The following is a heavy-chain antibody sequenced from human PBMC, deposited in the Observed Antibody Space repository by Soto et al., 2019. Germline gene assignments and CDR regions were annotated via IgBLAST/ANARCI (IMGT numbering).Heavy chain of an antibody. J-gene: IGHJ6*02. CDR3: ARTGTLPGDYYYYGMEV. D-gene: IGHD1-1*01. CDR2: IIPIFGTA. Sequence: ASVKVSCKASGGTFSSYSISWVRQAPGQGLEWMGGIIPIFGTANYAQKFQGRVTITADESTSTAYMELSSLRSEDTAVYYCARTGTLPGDYYYYGMEVWGQGTTVTVSS. V-gene: IGHV1-69*13. CDR1: GGTFSSYS.